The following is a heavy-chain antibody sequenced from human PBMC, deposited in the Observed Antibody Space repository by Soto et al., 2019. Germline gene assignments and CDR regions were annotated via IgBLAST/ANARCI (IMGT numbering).Heavy chain of an antibody. CDR2: VYYSGST. D-gene: IGHD6-25*01. Sequence: SETLSLTCTVSGGSISSYYWSWIRQPPGKGLEWIGYVYYSGSTNYNPSLKSRVTISEDTSKNQFSLKLSSVTAADTAVYYCAKERSDHRIAAAAIDYWGQGAQVTVS. J-gene: IGHJ4*02. V-gene: IGHV4-59*01. CDR1: GGSISSYY. CDR3: AKERSDHRIAAAAIDY.